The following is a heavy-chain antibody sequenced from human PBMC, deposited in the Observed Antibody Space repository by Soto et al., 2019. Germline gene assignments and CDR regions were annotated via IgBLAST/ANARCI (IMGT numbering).Heavy chain of an antibody. Sequence: QVQLVQSGAEVKKPGSSVKVSCKASGGTFSSYAISWVRQAPGQGLEWMGGIIPIFGTANYAQKFQGRVTITADESTSTAYMELSSLRSDDTAVYYCAPNRTPYGGSWFDPWGQGTLVTVSS. V-gene: IGHV1-69*01. CDR2: IIPIFGTA. D-gene: IGHD4-17*01. CDR3: APNRTPYGGSWFDP. J-gene: IGHJ5*02. CDR1: GGTFSSYA.